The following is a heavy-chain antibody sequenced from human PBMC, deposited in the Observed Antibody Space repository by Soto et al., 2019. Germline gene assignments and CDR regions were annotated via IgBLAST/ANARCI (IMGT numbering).Heavy chain of an antibody. D-gene: IGHD2-15*01. V-gene: IGHV3-33*01. J-gene: IGHJ4*02. Sequence: QVQLVESGGGVVQPGRSLRLSCAASGFTFSSYGMHWVRQAPGKGLEWVAVIWYDGSNKYYADSVKGRFTISRDNSKNTLYLQMNSLRAEDTAVYYCARDLRLLPTGGLPPTDYWGQGTLVTVSS. CDR1: GFTFSSYG. CDR3: ARDLRLLPTGGLPPTDY. CDR2: IWYDGSNK.